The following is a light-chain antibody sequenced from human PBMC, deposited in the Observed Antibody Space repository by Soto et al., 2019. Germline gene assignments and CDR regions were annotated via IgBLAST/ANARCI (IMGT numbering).Light chain of an antibody. CDR2: WTS. J-gene: IGKJ4*01. V-gene: IGKV4-1*01. CDR3: QQYYDNPLT. Sequence: DIVMTQSPDSLAVSLGERATINCKSSKSVLYRSNNKNXLAWYQQKPGQPPKLLIYWTSTRESGVPGRFSGSGSGTDFTHTISSLQAEDVAVYYCQQYYDNPLTFCGGTKVEIK. CDR1: KSVLYRSNNKNX.